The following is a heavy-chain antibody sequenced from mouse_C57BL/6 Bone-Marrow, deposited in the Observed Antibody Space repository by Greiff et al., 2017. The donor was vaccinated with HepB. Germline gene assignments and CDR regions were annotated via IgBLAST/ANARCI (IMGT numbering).Heavy chain of an antibody. CDR1: GFNIKDDY. CDR3: TRWDYFDY. CDR2: IDPENGDT. V-gene: IGHV14-4*01. Sequence: VQLQQSGAELVRPGASVKLSCTASGFNIKDDYMHWVKQRPEQGLEWIGWIDPENGDTEYASKFQGKATITADTYSNTAYLQLSSLTSEDTAVYYCTRWDYFDYWGQGTTLTVSS. J-gene: IGHJ2*01. D-gene: IGHD1-1*02.